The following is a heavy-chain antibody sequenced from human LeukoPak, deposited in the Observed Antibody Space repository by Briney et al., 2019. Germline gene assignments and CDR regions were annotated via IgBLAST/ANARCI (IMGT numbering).Heavy chain of an antibody. CDR3: AREGSSSSWYTFDY. CDR1: GGSISSYY. Sequence: PSETLSLTCTVSGGSISSYYWSWIRQPPGKGLEWLGYIYYSGSTNYNPSLKSRVTISVDTSKNQFSLKLSSVTAADTAVYYCAREGSSSSWYTFDYWGQGTLVTVSS. D-gene: IGHD6-13*01. V-gene: IGHV4-59*01. J-gene: IGHJ4*02. CDR2: IYYSGST.